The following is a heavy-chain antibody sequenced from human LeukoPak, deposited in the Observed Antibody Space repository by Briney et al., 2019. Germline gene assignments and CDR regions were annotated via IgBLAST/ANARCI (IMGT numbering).Heavy chain of an antibody. CDR3: AREGLTSTPNNAFDI. D-gene: IGHD4-23*01. Sequence: GSLRLSCAASGFTFSSYGMHWVRQAPGKGLEWVAVIWSDENKKFYADSVKGRFTISRDNFKSMLYLQMDSLRVEDTAVYYCAREGLTSTPNNAFDIWGQGSVVTVSS. CDR2: IWSDENKK. V-gene: IGHV3-33*01. J-gene: IGHJ3*02. CDR1: GFTFSSYG.